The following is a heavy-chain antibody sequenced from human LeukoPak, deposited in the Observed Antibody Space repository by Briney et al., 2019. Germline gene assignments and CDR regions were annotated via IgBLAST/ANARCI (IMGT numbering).Heavy chain of an antibody. J-gene: IGHJ4*02. V-gene: IGHV3-74*01. CDR3: AREPREWGYSYGYPTGGVVDY. Sequence: GGSLRLSCAASGFTFSSYWMHWVRHAPGKGLVWVSRINSDGSSTSYADSVKGRFTISRDNAKNTLYLQMNSLRAEDTAVYYCAREPREWGYSYGYPTGGVVDYWGQGTLVTVSS. CDR2: INSDGSST. D-gene: IGHD5-18*01. CDR1: GFTFSSYW.